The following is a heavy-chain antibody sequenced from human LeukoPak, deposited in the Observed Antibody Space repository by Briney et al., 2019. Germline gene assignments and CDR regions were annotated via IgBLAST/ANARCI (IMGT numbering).Heavy chain of an antibody. V-gene: IGHV3-33*06. D-gene: IGHD1-26*01. CDR1: GFTFSSYG. J-gene: IGHJ5*02. Sequence: GGSLRLSCAASGFTFSSYGMHWVRQAPGKGLEWVAVIWYDGSNKYYADSVKGRFTISRDNSKNTLYLQMNSLRAEDTAVYYCAKENSGTKWFDPWGQGTLVTVSS. CDR2: IWYDGSNK. CDR3: AKENSGTKWFDP.